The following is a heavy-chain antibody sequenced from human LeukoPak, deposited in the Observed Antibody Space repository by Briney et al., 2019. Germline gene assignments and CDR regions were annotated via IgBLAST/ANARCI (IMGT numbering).Heavy chain of an antibody. CDR1: GGTFSSYA. J-gene: IGHJ6*03. Sequence: SVKVSCKASGGTFSSYAISWVRQAPGQGLEWMGGIIPIFGTANYAQKFQGRVTIPADESTSTAYMELSSLRSEDTAVYYCARDFVDTAMAGLVGYMDVWGKGTTVTVSS. CDR2: IIPIFGTA. V-gene: IGHV1-69*13. D-gene: IGHD5-18*01. CDR3: ARDFVDTAMAGLVGYMDV.